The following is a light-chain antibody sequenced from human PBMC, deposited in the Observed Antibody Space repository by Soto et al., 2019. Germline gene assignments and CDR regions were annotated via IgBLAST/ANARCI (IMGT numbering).Light chain of an antibody. CDR1: STDVGGYNY. Sequence: HSALTQPASVSGSHGQSIAISCTGTSTDVGGYNYVSWYQQHPGKAPKLMIYDVSNRPSGVSDRFSGSNSGNTASLTISGLQAEDEADYYCSSYTSSSTYVFGTGTKLTVL. J-gene: IGLJ1*01. CDR2: DVS. V-gene: IGLV2-14*01. CDR3: SSYTSSSTYV.